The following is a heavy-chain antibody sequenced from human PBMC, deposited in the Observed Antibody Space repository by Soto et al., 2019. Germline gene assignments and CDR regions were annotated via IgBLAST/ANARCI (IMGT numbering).Heavy chain of an antibody. CDR2: IHYSGRT. J-gene: IGHJ6*03. CDR3: ARFSPPGDYYMDV. CDR1: GGPISSGGYY. Sequence: QVQLQESGPGLVKPSQTLSLTCTVSGGPISSGGYYWTWVRQPPGKGLEWIGYIHYSGRTFYNPSLESRVIISLDTSENQFSLKLTSVTAADTAVYYCARFSPPGDYYMDVWGKGTSVTVAS. V-gene: IGHV4-31*03.